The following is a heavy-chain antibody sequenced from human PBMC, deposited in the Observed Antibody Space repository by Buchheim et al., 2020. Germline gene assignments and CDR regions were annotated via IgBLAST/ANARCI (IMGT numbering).Heavy chain of an antibody. CDR1: GFTFSNYA. J-gene: IGHJ4*02. CDR2: FCYGDTST. D-gene: IGHD2-21*02. CDR3: ARHWGGNCYSGVDC. Sequence: EVQLLESGGGLVQPGGSLRLSCVASGFTFSNYAMGWVRQAPGKGLEWVSTFCYGDTSTYYADSVKGRFTISRDTPRSTLFLQMNSLRVEDTAVYYCARHWGGNCYSGVDCWGQGTL. V-gene: IGHV3-23*05.